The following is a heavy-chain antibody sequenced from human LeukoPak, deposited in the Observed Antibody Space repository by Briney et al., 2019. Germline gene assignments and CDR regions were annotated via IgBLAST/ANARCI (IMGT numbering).Heavy chain of an antibody. Sequence: ASVKVSCKASGFTFTSSAVQWVRQARGQRLEWIGWIVVGSGNTNYAQKFQERVTITRDMSTSTAYMELSSLRSEDTAVYYCAADRGYSPVVVPAAMVGYYYYGMDVWGQGTTVTVSS. CDR3: AADRGYSPVVVPAAMVGYYYYGMDV. D-gene: IGHD2-2*01. CDR2: IVVGSGNT. V-gene: IGHV1-58*01. J-gene: IGHJ6*02. CDR1: GFTFTSSA.